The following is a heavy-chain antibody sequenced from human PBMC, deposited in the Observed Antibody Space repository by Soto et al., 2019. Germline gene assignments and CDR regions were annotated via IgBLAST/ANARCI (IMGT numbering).Heavy chain of an antibody. CDR2: ISYDGSNK. D-gene: IGHD3-10*01. J-gene: IGHJ6*02. CDR1: GFTFSSYG. V-gene: IGHV3-30*18. CDR3: AKDNLYGSGSRESWRPYYYGMDV. Sequence: GGSLRLSCAASGFTFSSYGMHWVRQAPGKGLEWVAVISYDGSNKYYADSVKGRFTISRDNSKNTLYLQMNSLRAEDTAAYYCAKDNLYGSGSRESWRPYYYGMDVWGQGTTVTVSS.